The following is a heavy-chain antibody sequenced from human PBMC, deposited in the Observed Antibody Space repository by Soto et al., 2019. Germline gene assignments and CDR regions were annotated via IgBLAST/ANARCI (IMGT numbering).Heavy chain of an antibody. D-gene: IGHD6-19*01. CDR3: ARGTSTGWVFDY. CDR2: VNHGGCT. V-gene: IGHV4-34*01. J-gene: IGHJ4*02. CDR1: GASFTGYY. Sequence: QVQLQQWGAGLLRPSETLSLNCAVYGASFTGYYWSWIRRSPGKGLEWIGEVNHGGCTNHNPSLKSRVTISLDTSHNQFSLKLTSVPAADTAVYYCARGTSTGWVFDYWGQGTLVTVSA.